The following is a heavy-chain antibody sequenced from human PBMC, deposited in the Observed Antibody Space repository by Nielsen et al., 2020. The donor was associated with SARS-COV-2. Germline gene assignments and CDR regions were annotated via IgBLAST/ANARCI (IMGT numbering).Heavy chain of an antibody. J-gene: IGHJ4*02. CDR3: ATEGGTYDYVWGSYRFY. CDR2: ISGSGGST. CDR1: GLTFSSYA. V-gene: IGHV3-23*01. D-gene: IGHD3-16*02. Sequence: GESLKISCAASGLTFSSYAMSWVRQAPGKGLEWVSAISGSGGSTYYADSVKGRFTISRDNSKNSLYLQMNSLRAEDTAVYYCATEGGTYDYVWGSYRFYWGQGTLVTVSS.